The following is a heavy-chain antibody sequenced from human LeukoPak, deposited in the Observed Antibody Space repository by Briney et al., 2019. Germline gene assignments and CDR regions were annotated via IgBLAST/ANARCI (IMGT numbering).Heavy chain of an antibody. J-gene: IGHJ3*02. V-gene: IGHV3-23*01. CDR1: GFTFSSCA. D-gene: IGHD3-10*01. CDR3: AKDRVYGSGSRDAFDI. Sequence: GGFLRLSCAASGFTFSSCAMSWVRQAPGKGLEWVSGISGTGGSTYYADSVKGRFTISRDNSKNTLYLQMNSLRAEDTAVYYCAKDRVYGSGSRDAFDIWGQGTMVTVSS. CDR2: ISGTGGST.